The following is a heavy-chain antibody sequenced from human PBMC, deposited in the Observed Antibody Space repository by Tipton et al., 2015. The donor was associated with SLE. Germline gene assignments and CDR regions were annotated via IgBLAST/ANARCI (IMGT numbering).Heavy chain of an antibody. D-gene: IGHD4-17*01. CDR3: ARVDRETRHGDRVDS. CDR2: ISPGGGST. V-gene: IGHV1-46*01. CDR1: GYTFLRYG. J-gene: IGHJ5*01. Sequence: QLVQSGAEVKKPGASVKVSCKTSGYTFLRYGITWVRQAPGQGLEWMGIISPGGGSTSLAQRFQGRVAMTRDTSTSTVYTELSRLPSEDSAVYYCARVDRETRHGDRVDSWGQETLVTVSS.